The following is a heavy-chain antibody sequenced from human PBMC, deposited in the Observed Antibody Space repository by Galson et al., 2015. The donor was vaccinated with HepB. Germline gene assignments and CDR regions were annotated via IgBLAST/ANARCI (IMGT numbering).Heavy chain of an antibody. CDR1: GYTFTSYY. CDR2: INPSGGST. J-gene: IGHJ6*02. D-gene: IGHD1-26*01. V-gene: IGHV1-46*03. Sequence: SVKVSCKASGYTFTSYYMHWVRQAPGQGLEWMGIINPSGGSTSYAQKFQGRVTMTRDTSTSTVYMELSSLRSEDTAVYYCARDPGLVGAYPKFYGMDVWGQGTTVTVSS. CDR3: ARDPGLVGAYPKFYGMDV.